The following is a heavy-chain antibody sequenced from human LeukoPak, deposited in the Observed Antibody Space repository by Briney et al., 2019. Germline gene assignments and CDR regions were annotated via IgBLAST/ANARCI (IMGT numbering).Heavy chain of an antibody. CDR2: ISDSGGST. CDR3: AKRGVVIRVILVGFHKEAYYFDS. Sequence: GGSLRLSWAVSGITLSNYGMSWVRQAPGKGLEWVAGISDSGGSTKYADSVKGRFTISRDNSKNTLYLQMNSLRAEDTAVYFCAKRGVVIRVILVGFHKEAYYFDSWGRGALVTVSS. V-gene: IGHV3-23*01. J-gene: IGHJ4*02. CDR1: GITLSNYG. D-gene: IGHD3-22*01.